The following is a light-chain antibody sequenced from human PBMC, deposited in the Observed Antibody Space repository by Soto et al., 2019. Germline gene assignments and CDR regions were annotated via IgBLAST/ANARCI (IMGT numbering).Light chain of an antibody. J-gene: IGKJ1*01. CDR1: QSISLN. V-gene: IGKV3-15*01. Sequence: EIVMTQSPATLSVSPGERATLSCRASQSISLNLAWYQQKPGQAPRLLIYGASTRANGIPARFSGGGSGTEFTLTITSLQSEDFAVYSCQQYINWPWTFGQGTKVEVK. CDR3: QQYINWPWT. CDR2: GAS.